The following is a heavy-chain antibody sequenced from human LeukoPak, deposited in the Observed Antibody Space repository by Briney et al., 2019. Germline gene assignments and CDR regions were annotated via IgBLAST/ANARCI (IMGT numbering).Heavy chain of an antibody. V-gene: IGHV1-58*02. Sequence: SVKVSCKASGFTFTSSGMQWVRQARGQRLEWIGWIVVGSGNTNYAQKFQERVTITRDMSTSTAYMELSSLRSEDTAVYYCAARVGATTPSDYWGQGTLVTVSS. D-gene: IGHD1-26*01. CDR2: IVVGSGNT. CDR3: AARVGATTPSDY. CDR1: GFTFTSSG. J-gene: IGHJ4*02.